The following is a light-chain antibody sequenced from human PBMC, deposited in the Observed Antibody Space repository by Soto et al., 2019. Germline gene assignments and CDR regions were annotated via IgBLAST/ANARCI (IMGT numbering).Light chain of an antibody. J-gene: IGKJ1*01. CDR1: QSLVYRDGNTY. Sequence: DVVMTQSPLSLPVTLGQPASISCRSSQSLVYRDGNTYLSWFQQRPGQSPRRLIYKVSNRDSGVPDRFSGSGSGTDFTLKITRVEAEDVGIYYCMQGARWRWTFGLGTKVEIK. V-gene: IGKV2-30*01. CDR3: MQGARWRWT. CDR2: KVS.